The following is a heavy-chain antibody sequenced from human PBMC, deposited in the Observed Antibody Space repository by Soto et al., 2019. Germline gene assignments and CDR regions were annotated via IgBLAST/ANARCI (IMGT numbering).Heavy chain of an antibody. D-gene: IGHD3-22*01. CDR1: GDSISSYY. V-gene: IGHV4-59*01. CDR2: LYYGRSA. CDR3: ALRSMAVVPEY. J-gene: IGHJ4*02. Sequence: QVQLQESGPGLVKPSETLSLTCAVSGDSISSYYCMWIRQPPGKGLESIGYLYYGRSANYNPAIKSRVTLSVDTSTNQCSLTLSSMTAADTAVYYCALRSMAVVPEYWGQGTLVTVSS.